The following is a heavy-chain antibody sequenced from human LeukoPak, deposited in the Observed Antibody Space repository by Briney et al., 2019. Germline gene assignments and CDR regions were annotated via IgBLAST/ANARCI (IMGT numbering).Heavy chain of an antibody. D-gene: IGHD4-17*01. Sequence: GGSLRLSCAASGFTFGSYAMSWVRQAPGKGLEWVPAISGSGGSTCYADSVKGRFTISRDNSKNTLYLQMNSLRAEDTAVYYCAKDSRLRDNAFDIWGQGTMVTVSS. V-gene: IGHV3-23*01. CDR1: GFTFGSYA. CDR2: ISGSGGST. J-gene: IGHJ3*02. CDR3: AKDSRLRDNAFDI.